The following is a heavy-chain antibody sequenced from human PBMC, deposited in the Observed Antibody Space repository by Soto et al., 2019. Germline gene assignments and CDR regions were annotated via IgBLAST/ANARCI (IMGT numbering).Heavy chain of an antibody. CDR3: AFPHITAGAKTGFDY. D-gene: IGHD6-13*01. J-gene: IGHJ4*02. CDR1: GFTFSSYT. Sequence: EVQLLESGGGLVQPGGSLGLSCAASGFTFSSYTMSWLRQAPGKGLEWVSAISGSGGSTDYADSVKGRFTISRDNSKNTLYLQMNSLRAEDTAIYYCAFPHITAGAKTGFDYWGQGTLVTVSS. CDR2: ISGSGGST. V-gene: IGHV3-23*01.